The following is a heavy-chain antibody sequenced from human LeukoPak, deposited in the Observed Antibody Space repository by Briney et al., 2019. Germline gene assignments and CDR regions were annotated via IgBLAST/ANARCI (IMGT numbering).Heavy chain of an antibody. CDR2: ISSSGSTI. V-gene: IGHV3-48*03. J-gene: IGHJ3*02. Sequence: GGSLRLSCAASGFTFSSYEMNWVRQAPGKGLDWVSYISSSGSTIYYADSVKGRFTISRDNAKNSLYLQMNSLRAEDTAVYYCARVFPRLGIALDAFDIWGQGTMVTVSS. CDR3: ARVFPRLGIALDAFDI. CDR1: GFTFSSYE. D-gene: IGHD3-16*01.